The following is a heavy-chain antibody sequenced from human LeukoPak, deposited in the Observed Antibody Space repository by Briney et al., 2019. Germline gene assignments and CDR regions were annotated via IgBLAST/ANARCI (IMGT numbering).Heavy chain of an antibody. CDR1: GGTFSSYA. CDR2: IIPIFGTA. J-gene: IGHJ6*03. V-gene: IGHV1-69*05. Sequence: GASVKVSCKASGGTFSSYAISWVRQAPGQGLEWMGGIIPIFGTANYAQKFQGRFTITTDESTSTAYMELSSLRSEDTAVYYCARGVGVPAAMDRRGNYYYYYMDVWGKGTTVTVSS. D-gene: IGHD2-2*01. CDR3: ARGVGVPAAMDRRGNYYYYYMDV.